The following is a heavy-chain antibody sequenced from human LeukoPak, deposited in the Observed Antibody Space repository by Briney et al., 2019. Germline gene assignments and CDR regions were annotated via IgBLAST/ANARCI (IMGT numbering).Heavy chain of an antibody. CDR2: IDPSDSYT. D-gene: IGHD5-12*01. CDR1: GYSFTSYW. Sequence: GESLKISCKGSGYSFTSYWISWVRQMPGKGLEWMGRIDPSDSYTNYSPSFQGHVTISADKSISTAYLQWSSLKASDTAMYYCARAGLVAPYYYYGMDVWGQGTTVTVSS. J-gene: IGHJ6*02. CDR3: ARAGLVAPYYYYGMDV. V-gene: IGHV5-10-1*01.